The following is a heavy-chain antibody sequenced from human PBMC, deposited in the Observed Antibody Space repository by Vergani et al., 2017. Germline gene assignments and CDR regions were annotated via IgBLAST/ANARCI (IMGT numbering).Heavy chain of an antibody. CDR3: ARVDGSGYYSDY. CDR2: ICHSGTT. J-gene: IGHJ4*02. CDR1: GHSITSGYF. V-gene: IGHV4-38-2*02. Sequence: QVQLQESGPGLVKPSETLSLTCTVSGHSITSGYFWGWIRQPPGKGLEWIGGICHSGTTYYNPSLKSRVTISVDTSKNQFSLRLSPVTAADTAVYYCARVDGSGYYSDYWGQGTLVTVSS. D-gene: IGHD3-22*01.